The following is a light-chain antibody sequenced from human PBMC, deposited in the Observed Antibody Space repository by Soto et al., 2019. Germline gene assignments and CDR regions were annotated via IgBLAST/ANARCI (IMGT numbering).Light chain of an antibody. Sequence: EIVLTQSPGTLSLSPGERATLSCWASQSVNRYLVWYQQKPGQAPRLLMYDASKRATGIPDRFSGSGSGTDFTLTISRLVPEDFAVYYCQQYGDSPWTFGQGTKVDIK. CDR3: QQYGDSPWT. CDR1: QSVNRY. J-gene: IGKJ1*01. CDR2: DAS. V-gene: IGKV3-20*01.